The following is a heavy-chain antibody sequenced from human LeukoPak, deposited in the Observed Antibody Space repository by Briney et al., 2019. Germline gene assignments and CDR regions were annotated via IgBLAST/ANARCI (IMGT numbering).Heavy chain of an antibody. D-gene: IGHD6-13*01. V-gene: IGHV4-30-4*08. Sequence: SETLSLTCTVPGGSISCGDYYRSWIRQPPGKGLEWIGYIYYSGSTYYNPSLKSRVTISVDTSKNQFSLKLSSVTAADTAVYYCARGVSPIFASWWFDPWGQGTLVTVSS. CDR1: GGSISCGDYY. CDR3: ARGVSPIFASWWFDP. J-gene: IGHJ5*02. CDR2: IYYSGST.